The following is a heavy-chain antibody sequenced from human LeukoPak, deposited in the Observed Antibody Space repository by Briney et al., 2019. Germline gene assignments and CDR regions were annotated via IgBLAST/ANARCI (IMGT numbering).Heavy chain of an antibody. CDR1: GGTFSSYT. D-gene: IGHD3-16*01. CDR3: ARTGKGLSWGN. Sequence: SVKVSCKASGGTFSSYTLSWVRQAPGQGLEWMGIIISILGIANYAQKFEGRVTITEDKSTSTAYMELSSLRSEDPAVYYCARTGKGLSWGNWGQGTLVSVSS. J-gene: IGHJ4*02. V-gene: IGHV1-69*02. CDR2: IISILGIA.